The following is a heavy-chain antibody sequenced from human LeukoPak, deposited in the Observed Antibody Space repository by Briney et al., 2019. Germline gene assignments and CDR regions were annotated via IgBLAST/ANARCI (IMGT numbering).Heavy chain of an antibody. CDR2: INPSGGST. V-gene: IGHV1-46*01. Sequence: GASVKVSCKASGYTFTSCYMHWVRQAPGQGLEWMGIINPSGGSTSYAQKFQGRVTMTRDTSTSTVYMELSSLRSEDTAVYYCARGLRVAVAGPGEYYFDYWGQGTLVTVSS. CDR1: GYTFTSCY. J-gene: IGHJ4*02. D-gene: IGHD6-19*01. CDR3: ARGLRVAVAGPGEYYFDY.